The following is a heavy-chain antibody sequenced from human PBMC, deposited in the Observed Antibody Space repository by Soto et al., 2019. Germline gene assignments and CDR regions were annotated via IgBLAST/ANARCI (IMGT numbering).Heavy chain of an antibody. J-gene: IGHJ6*02. CDR2: IYHSGNT. V-gene: IGHV4-30-2*01. D-gene: IGHD3-10*01. CDR3: RASGFGSGSCGNYYGMDV. Sequence: TLSLTCAVSGDSISSVTYSWTWVRQPPGKGLEWIGYIYHSGNTYYNPSLKSRVTFSVDRSKNQFSLKLNSVTAADTAVYYCRASGFGSGSCGNYYGMDVWGQGTTVT. CDR1: GDSISSVTYS.